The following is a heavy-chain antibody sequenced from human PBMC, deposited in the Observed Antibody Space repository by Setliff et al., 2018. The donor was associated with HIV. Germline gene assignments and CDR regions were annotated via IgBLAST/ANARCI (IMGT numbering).Heavy chain of an antibody. V-gene: IGHV1-69*13. Sequence: SVKVSCKASGGTFSSYAISWVRQAPGQGLEWMGGIIPIFGTANYAQKFQSRVTITADESTSTAYMELSSLRSEDTAVYYCARGLRWGDYPEGFDYWGQGTLVTVSS. J-gene: IGHJ4*02. CDR2: IIPIFGTA. CDR3: ARGLRWGDYPEGFDY. D-gene: IGHD4-17*01. CDR1: GGTFSSYA.